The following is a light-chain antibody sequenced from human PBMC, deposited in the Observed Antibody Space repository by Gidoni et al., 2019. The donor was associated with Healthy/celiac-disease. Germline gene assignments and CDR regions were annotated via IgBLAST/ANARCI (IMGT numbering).Light chain of an antibody. CDR1: QSISSY. Sequence: DIQMTQSPSSLSASVGDRVTITCRASQSISSYVNWYQQKPGKAPKLLIYAASSLQSGVPSRFSGSGSGTDFTLTISSLQPEDFATYYCQQSYSTPRTCGQXTKVEIK. CDR2: AAS. J-gene: IGKJ1*01. CDR3: QQSYSTPRT. V-gene: IGKV1-39*01.